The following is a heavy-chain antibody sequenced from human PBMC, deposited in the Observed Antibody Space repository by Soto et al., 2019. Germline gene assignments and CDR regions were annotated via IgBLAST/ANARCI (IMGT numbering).Heavy chain of an antibody. Sequence: GGALRLLSSESKFLFENFTMNTVRQAPGRTLAWFAALSNSCAITLYADSVKGRFTISTDHFLRTLYLDMDSLTAEDTALYYCTKHLGIPNAGGLDYWGQGPLITVSS. J-gene: IGHJ4*02. CDR1: KFLFENFT. CDR3: TKHLGIPNAGGLDY. D-gene: IGHD1-26*01. CDR2: LSNSCAIT. V-gene: IGHV3-23*01.